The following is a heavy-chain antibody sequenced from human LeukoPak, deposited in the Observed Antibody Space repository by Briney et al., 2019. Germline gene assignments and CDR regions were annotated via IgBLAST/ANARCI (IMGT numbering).Heavy chain of an antibody. CDR1: GYTFTGYY. D-gene: IGHD5-12*01. J-gene: IGHJ4*02. Sequence: ASVKVSCKASGYTFTGYYMHWVRQAPGQGLEWMGWINPNSGGTNYAQKFQGWVTMTRDTSISTAYMELSRLRSDDTAVYYCARRRVYSGSGEFDFWGQGTLVTVSS. V-gene: IGHV1-2*04. CDR2: INPNSGGT. CDR3: ARRRVYSGSGEFDF.